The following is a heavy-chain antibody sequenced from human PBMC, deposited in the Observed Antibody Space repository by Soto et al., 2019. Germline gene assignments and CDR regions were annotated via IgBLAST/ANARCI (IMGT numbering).Heavy chain of an antibody. CDR1: GYTFTSYD. Sequence: GASVKVSCKASGYTFTSYDINWVRQATGQGLEWMGWMNPNSGNTGYAQKFQGRVTMTRNTSISTAYMELSSLRSEDTAVYYCARVLRGGDYGDSLFLDAFDIWGQGTMVTVSS. D-gene: IGHD4-17*01. CDR3: ARVLRGGDYGDSLFLDAFDI. J-gene: IGHJ3*02. CDR2: MNPNSGNT. V-gene: IGHV1-8*01.